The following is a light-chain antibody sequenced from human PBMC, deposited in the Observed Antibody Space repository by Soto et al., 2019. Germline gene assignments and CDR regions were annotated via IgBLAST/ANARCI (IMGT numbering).Light chain of an antibody. CDR2: EVR. CDR1: NRDVGSYNL. CDR3: SSYTTTSTLV. Sequence: QSALTQPASVSGSPRQSITISCIGTNRDVGSYNLVSWYQQRPGEAPKLIISEVRNRPSGISYRFTGSKSGNTASLTISGLQAEDEADYYCSSYTTTSTLVFGGGTKLTVL. J-gene: IGLJ3*02. V-gene: IGLV2-14*01.